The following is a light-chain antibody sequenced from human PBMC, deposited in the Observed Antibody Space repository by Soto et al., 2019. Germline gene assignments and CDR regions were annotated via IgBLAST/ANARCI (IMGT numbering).Light chain of an antibody. Sequence: DIQMTHSPSSLSASVVDIVTITCRASQSISSYLNWYQQKPGKAPKLLIYAASSLQSGVTSRFSGSGSGTDFTLNISSLPTEDFAPYYCQQSYSTTRTVGPGTQV. CDR3: QQSYSTTRT. V-gene: IGKV1-39*01. CDR1: QSISSY. CDR2: AAS. J-gene: IGKJ1*01.